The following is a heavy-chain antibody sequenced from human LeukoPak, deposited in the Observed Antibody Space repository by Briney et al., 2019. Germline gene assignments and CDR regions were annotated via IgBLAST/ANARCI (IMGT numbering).Heavy chain of an antibody. CDR1: GFNFSNYA. CDR2: VNSNDRP. D-gene: IGHD2-15*01. V-gene: IGHV3-23*01. Sequence: TGGSLRLSCAASGFNFSNYAMTWGRQAPGKGLEWVSTVNSNDRPYYADSVKGRFTISRDNSKNTLYLQMNTLRVEDTALYYCAKARAAVVEAAINYWGQGILVTVSP. J-gene: IGHJ4*02. CDR3: AKARAAVVEAAINY.